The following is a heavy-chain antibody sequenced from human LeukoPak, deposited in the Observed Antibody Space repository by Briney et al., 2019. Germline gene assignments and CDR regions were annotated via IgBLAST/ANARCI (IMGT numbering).Heavy chain of an antibody. Sequence: PSETLSLTCTVSGGSISSSSYYSGWIRQPPGKGLEWIGNIYYSGRTYYNPSLKSRVTISVDTSKNQFSLRLNSVTAADTAVYYCARHIAVAVYSGFSYYMDVWGKGTTVTVSS. CDR3: ARHIAVAVYSGFSYYMDV. CDR1: GGSISSSSYY. V-gene: IGHV4-39*07. D-gene: IGHD6-19*01. J-gene: IGHJ6*03. CDR2: IYYSGRT.